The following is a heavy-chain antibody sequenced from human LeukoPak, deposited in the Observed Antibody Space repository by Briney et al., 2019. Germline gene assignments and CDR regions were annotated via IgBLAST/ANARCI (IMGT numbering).Heavy chain of an antibody. CDR2: IKSKTDGGTT. CDR1: AFTLSNAW. V-gene: IGHV3-15*01. Sequence: GGSPRLSCAASAFTLSNAWMNWVRQAPGKGLEWVGRIKSKTDGGTTDYAAPVKGRFTISRDDSKNTLYLQMNSLKTEDTAVYYCTTEERVSSGYCSGGSCYIDYWGQGTLVTVSS. J-gene: IGHJ4*02. D-gene: IGHD2-15*01. CDR3: TTEERVSSGYCSGGSCYIDY.